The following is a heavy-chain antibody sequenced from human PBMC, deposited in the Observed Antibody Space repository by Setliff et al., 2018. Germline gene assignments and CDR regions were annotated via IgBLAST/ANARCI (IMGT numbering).Heavy chain of an antibody. V-gene: IGHV4-61*02. J-gene: IGHJ3*02. CDR1: GGSISSGDYY. CDR2: IYTSGST. Sequence: SETLSLTCTVSGGSISSGDYYWSWIRQPPGKGLEWIGRIYTSGSTNYNPSLKSRVTMSVDTSKNQFSLKLSSVTAADTAVYYCARKGISALSGAFDMWGQGTMVTVSS. D-gene: IGHD1-26*01. CDR3: ARKGISALSGAFDM.